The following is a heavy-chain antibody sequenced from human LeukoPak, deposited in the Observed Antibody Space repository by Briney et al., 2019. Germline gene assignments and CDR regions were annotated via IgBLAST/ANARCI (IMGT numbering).Heavy chain of an antibody. V-gene: IGHV3-30*03. CDR3: AIPIVVVPAAGDAFDI. J-gene: IGHJ3*02. Sequence: PGGSLRLSCAASGFTFSSYGMHWVRQAPGKGLEGVAVISYDGSNKYYADSVKGRFTISRDNSKNTLYLQMNSLRAEDTAVYYCAIPIVVVPAAGDAFDIWGQGTMVTDSS. CDR1: GFTFSSYG. D-gene: IGHD2-2*01. CDR2: ISYDGSNK.